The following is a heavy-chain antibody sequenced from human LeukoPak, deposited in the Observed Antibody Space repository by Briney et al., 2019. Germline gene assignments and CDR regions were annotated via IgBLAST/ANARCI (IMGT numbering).Heavy chain of an antibody. Sequence: SETLSLTCAVSGGSISSSNWWSWVRQPPGKGLEWIGEIYHSGSTNYNPSLKSRVTISVDKSKNQFSLKLSSVTAADTAVYYCVGDYYGSGSYTVDAFDIWGQGTMVTVSS. CDR3: VGDYYGSGSYTVDAFDI. V-gene: IGHV4-4*02. D-gene: IGHD3-10*01. CDR2: IYHSGST. J-gene: IGHJ3*02. CDR1: GGSISSSNW.